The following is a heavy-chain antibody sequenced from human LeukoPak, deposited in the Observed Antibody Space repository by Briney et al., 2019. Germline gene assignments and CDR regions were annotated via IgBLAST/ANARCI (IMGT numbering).Heavy chain of an antibody. V-gene: IGHV3-21*01. CDR2: ISTFSNYI. CDR1: GFTFSSYS. Sequence: GGSLRLSCAASGFTFSSYSMNWVRQAPGKGLEWVSSISTFSNYIYYADSVKGRFTISRDNAKNSLYLQMNSLRAEDTAVYYCARDLKGPLDVWGQGTTVTVSS. CDR3: ARDLKGPLDV. J-gene: IGHJ6*02.